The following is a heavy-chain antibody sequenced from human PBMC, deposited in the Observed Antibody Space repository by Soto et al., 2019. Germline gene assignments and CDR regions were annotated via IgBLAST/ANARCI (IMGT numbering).Heavy chain of an antibody. V-gene: IGHV4-31*03. D-gene: IGHD6-13*01. CDR3: ARISSSLGYGMDV. J-gene: IGHJ6*02. Sequence: SETLSLTCTVSGGSISSGGYYWSWIRQHPGKGLEWIGYIYYSGSTYYNPSLKSRVTISVDTSKNQFSLKLSSVTAADTAVYYCARISSSLGYGMDVWGQGTTVTVSS. CDR1: GGSISSGGYY. CDR2: IYYSGST.